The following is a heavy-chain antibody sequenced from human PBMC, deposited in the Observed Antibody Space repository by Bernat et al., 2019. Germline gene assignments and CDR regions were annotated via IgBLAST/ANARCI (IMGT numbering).Heavy chain of an antibody. Sequence: QVQLQESGPGLVKPSQTLSLTCTVSGGSISSGGYYWSWIRQHPGKGLEWIGYIYYSGSTYYNPSLKSRVTISVDRSKNQFSLKLSSVTAADTAVYYCARVGCSSTSCYWYFDLWGRGTLVTVSS. CDR3: ARVGCSSTSCYWYFDL. D-gene: IGHD2-2*01. V-gene: IGHV4-31*03. CDR2: IYYSGST. J-gene: IGHJ2*01. CDR1: GGSISSGGYY.